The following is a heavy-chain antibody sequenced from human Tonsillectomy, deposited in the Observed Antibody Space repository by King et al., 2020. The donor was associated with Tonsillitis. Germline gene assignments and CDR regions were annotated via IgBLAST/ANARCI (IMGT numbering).Heavy chain of an antibody. J-gene: IGHJ3*02. D-gene: IGHD4-17*01. Sequence: VQLVQSGPEVKKPGASLKVSCKASGYTFTHYGISWVRQAPGQGLEWMGRISGYNDNTIYAQNLQGRVTMTTDTSTGTAYLDLRSLRFDDTAVYYCARSYDSGDYGAFDIWGQGTMVTVSS. V-gene: IGHV1-18*01. CDR2: ISGYNDNT. CDR3: ARSYDSGDYGAFDI. CDR1: GYTFTHYG.